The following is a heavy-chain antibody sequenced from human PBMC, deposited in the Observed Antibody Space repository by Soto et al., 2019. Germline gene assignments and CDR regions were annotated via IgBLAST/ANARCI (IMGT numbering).Heavy chain of an antibody. CDR2: ISYDGSDK. CDR3: AKSPNFYCSSYHCYKYYFDY. V-gene: IGHV3-30*18. Sequence: QEQLVESGGGVVLPGRSLRLSCAASGFTFNTFGMHCVRQAPGKGLEWVAVISYDGSDKYYSDSVRGRFTISRDNSMNTLYLQMNSLRTEDTAVYYCAKSPNFYCSSYHCYKYYFDYWGQGTLVTVSS. CDR1: GFTFNTFG. J-gene: IGHJ4*02. D-gene: IGHD2-2*01.